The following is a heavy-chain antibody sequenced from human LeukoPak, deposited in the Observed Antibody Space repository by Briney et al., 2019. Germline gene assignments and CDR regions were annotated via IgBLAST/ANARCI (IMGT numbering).Heavy chain of an antibody. CDR1: GGSFSGYY. Sequence: SETLSLTCAVYGGSFSGYYWSWIRQPPGKGLEWIGEINHSGSTNYNPSLKSRVTISVDTSKNQFSLKLSSVTAADTAVYYCARGYCGGDCYEERGTFDYWGQGTLVTVSS. D-gene: IGHD2-21*02. CDR2: INHSGST. CDR3: ARGYCGGDCYEERGTFDY. J-gene: IGHJ4*02. V-gene: IGHV4-34*01.